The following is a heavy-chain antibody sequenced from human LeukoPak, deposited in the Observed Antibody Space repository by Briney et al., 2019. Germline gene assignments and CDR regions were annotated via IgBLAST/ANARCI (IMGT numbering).Heavy chain of an antibody. Sequence: ASVKVSCKASGYTFTGYYMHWVRQAPGQGLEWMGRINPNSGGTNYAQKFQGRVTMTRDTSISTAYMELSRLRSDDTAVYCCARDPDDSSSSLYFQHWGQGTLVTVSS. CDR1: GYTFTGYY. CDR2: INPNSGGT. V-gene: IGHV1-2*06. J-gene: IGHJ1*01. CDR3: ARDPDDSSSSLYFQH. D-gene: IGHD6-6*01.